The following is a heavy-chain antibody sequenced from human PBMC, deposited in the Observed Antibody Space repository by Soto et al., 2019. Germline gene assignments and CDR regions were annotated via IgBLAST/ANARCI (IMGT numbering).Heavy chain of an antibody. CDR3: ARDDCSGGSCWYMDV. J-gene: IGHJ6*03. V-gene: IGHV4-59*01. CDR1: GGSISSYY. Sequence: QVQLQESGPGLVKPSETLSLTCTVSGGSISSYYWSWIRQPPGKGLEWIGYIYYSGSTNYNPSLKSRVTISVDTSKNQFSLKLSSVTAADTAVYYCARDDCSGGSCWYMDVWGKGTTVTVSS. D-gene: IGHD2-15*01. CDR2: IYYSGST.